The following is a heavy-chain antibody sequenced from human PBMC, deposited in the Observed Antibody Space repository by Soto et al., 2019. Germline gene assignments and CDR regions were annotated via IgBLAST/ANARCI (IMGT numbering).Heavy chain of an antibody. D-gene: IGHD2-8*01. CDR1: GFTFSFYA. J-gene: IGHJ3*02. Sequence: EVQLLESGGGLVQPGGSLRLSCAASGFTFSFYAMNWVRQAPGKGLEWVSTISGSGGSPYYADSVKGRFTISRDNSKNTLYRQRNSLRAEDTAVYYCAKEQKWSVTHAFAIWGQGTMVTVSS. V-gene: IGHV3-23*01. CDR2: ISGSGGSP. CDR3: AKEQKWSVTHAFAI.